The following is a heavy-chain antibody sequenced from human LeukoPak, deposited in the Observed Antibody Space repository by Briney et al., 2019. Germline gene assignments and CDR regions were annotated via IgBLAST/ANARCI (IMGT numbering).Heavy chain of an antibody. D-gene: IGHD1-26*01. Sequence: SQTLSLTCTVSGGSISSGDYYWSWIRQPPGQGLEWIGSIYHSGTTYYRPSLKSRVTISVDTSKNQFSLRLTSVTAADTAVHYCARSKGGSAYYALYNWFDPWGQGTLVTVSS. V-gene: IGHV4-30-2*03. CDR1: GGSISSGDYY. J-gene: IGHJ5*02. CDR3: ARSKGGSAYYALYNWFDP. CDR2: IYHSGTT.